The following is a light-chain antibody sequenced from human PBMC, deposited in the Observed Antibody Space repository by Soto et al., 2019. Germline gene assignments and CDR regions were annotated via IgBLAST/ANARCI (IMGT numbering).Light chain of an antibody. Sequence: QSVLTQPPSLSAAPGQTVTISCSGSRSNIGKYFVSWYQQFPGAAPKLLIYDSNKRPSGIPERFSASKSGTSATLGITGLRTGDEADYYCGAWDDSLELYFFGTGTKLTVL. CDR1: RSNIGKYF. CDR3: GAWDDSLELYF. J-gene: IGLJ1*01. V-gene: IGLV1-51*01. CDR2: DSN.